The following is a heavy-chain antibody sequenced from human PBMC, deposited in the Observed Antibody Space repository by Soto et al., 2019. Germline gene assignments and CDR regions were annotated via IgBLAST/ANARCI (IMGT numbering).Heavy chain of an antibody. Sequence: LSLTCTVSRGSISSGDYYWLWIRQPPGKCLEWIGYIYFSGSTYYNPSLKSRVTISVDTSKIQFSLKLSSVTAADTAVYYCASTRSYYYDSRGYPLGYWGQGTLVTVSS. CDR1: RGSISSGDYY. J-gene: IGHJ4*02. D-gene: IGHD3-22*01. CDR2: IYFSGST. CDR3: ASTRSYYYDSRGYPLGY. V-gene: IGHV4-30-4*01.